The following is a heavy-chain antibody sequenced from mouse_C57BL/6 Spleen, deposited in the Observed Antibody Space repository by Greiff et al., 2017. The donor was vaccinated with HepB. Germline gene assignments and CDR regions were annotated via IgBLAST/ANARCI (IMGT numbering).Heavy chain of an antibody. CDR2: IYPRDGST. CDR1: GYTFTSYD. J-gene: IGHJ3*01. Sequence: QVQLQQSGPELVKPGASVKLSCTASGYTFTSYDINWVKQRPGQGLEWIGWIYPRDGSTKYNEKFKGKATLTVDTSSSTAYMELHILTSEDSAVYFCARGRALTGTGFAYWGQGTLVTVSA. V-gene: IGHV1-85*01. CDR3: ARGRALTGTGFAY. D-gene: IGHD4-1*01.